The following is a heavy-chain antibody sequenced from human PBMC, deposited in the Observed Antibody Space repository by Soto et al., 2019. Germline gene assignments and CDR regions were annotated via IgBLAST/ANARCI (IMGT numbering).Heavy chain of an antibody. CDR2: IDPSDSYT. V-gene: IGHV5-10-1*01. Sequence: GESLKISCKGSGYSFTSYWISWVRQMPGKGLEWMGRIDPSDSYTNYSPSFQGHVTISADKSISTAYLQWSSLKASDTAMYYCASGPTGYYYAIPAEYFQHPGQGTLVNVS. CDR1: GYSFTSYW. CDR3: ASGPTGYYYAIPAEYFQH. J-gene: IGHJ1*01. D-gene: IGHD3-22*01.